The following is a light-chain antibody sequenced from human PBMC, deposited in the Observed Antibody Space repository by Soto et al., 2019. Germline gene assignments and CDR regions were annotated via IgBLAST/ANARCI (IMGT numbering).Light chain of an antibody. CDR3: QQYNNWPPGDT. V-gene: IGKV3-15*01. CDR2: GAS. CDR1: QSVSSN. Sequence: EIVMTQSPATLSVSPGERATLSCRASQSVSSNLAWYQQKPGQAPRLLIYGASTRATGIPARFSGSGSGTEFTLIISSLQSEDFAVYYCQQYNNWPPGDTFGQGTKLEIK. J-gene: IGKJ2*01.